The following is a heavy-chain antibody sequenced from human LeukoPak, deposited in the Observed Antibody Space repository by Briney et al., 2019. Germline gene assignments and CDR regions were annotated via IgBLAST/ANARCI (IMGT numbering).Heavy chain of an antibody. V-gene: IGHV1-46*01. CDR3: ARAAMVRGVEGDWFDP. J-gene: IGHJ5*02. Sequence: ASVKVSCKASGYTLTSYYMHWVRQAPGQGLEWMGIITPSGGSTRYAQKFQGRVTMTRDTSTSTVYMELSSLRSEDTGVYYCARAAMVRGVEGDWFDPWGQGTLVTVSS. CDR2: ITPSGGST. D-gene: IGHD3-10*01. CDR1: GYTLTSYY.